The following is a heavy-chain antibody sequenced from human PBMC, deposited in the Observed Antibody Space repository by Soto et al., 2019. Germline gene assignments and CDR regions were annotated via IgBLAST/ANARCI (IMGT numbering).Heavy chain of an antibody. Sequence: GGSLRLSCASSGCTFSSYAIILVRQAPGRGLDWVSGISGGGGSTYYADSVKGRFTISRDNSKNTLYLHMNSLRVEDTAVYYCAKATGTTYYYYGMDVWGQGTTVNVSS. J-gene: IGHJ6*02. V-gene: IGHV3-23*01. CDR1: GCTFSSYA. CDR2: ISGGGGST. CDR3: AKATGTTYYYYGMDV. D-gene: IGHD1-7*01.